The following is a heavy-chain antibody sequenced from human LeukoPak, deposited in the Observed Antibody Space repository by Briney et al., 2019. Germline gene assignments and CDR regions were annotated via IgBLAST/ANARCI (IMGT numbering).Heavy chain of an antibody. D-gene: IGHD4/OR15-4a*01. J-gene: IGHJ4*02. Sequence: GGSLRLSCAASGFXFSSYWMHWVRQAPGKGLVWVSRITGDGSSTSYADSVKGRFTISRDNAQNTLYLQMNSLRAEDTAVYYCARPLRSAANIDYWGQGTLVTVSS. CDR3: ARPLRSAANIDY. CDR2: ITGDGSST. V-gene: IGHV3-74*01. CDR1: GFXFSSYW.